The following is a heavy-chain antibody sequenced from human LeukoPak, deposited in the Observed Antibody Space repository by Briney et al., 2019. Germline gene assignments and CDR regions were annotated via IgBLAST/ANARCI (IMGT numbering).Heavy chain of an antibody. CDR2: ISYDGSNK. J-gene: IGHJ4*02. CDR3: AKDPGTGVFDY. V-gene: IGHV3-30-3*01. D-gene: IGHD7-27*01. CDR1: GFTFSSYA. Sequence: PGRSLRLSCAASGFTFSSYAMHWVRQAPGKGLEWVAVISYDGSNKYYADSVKGRFTISRDNSKNTLYLQMNSLRAEDTAVYYCAKDPGTGVFDYWGQGTLVTVSS.